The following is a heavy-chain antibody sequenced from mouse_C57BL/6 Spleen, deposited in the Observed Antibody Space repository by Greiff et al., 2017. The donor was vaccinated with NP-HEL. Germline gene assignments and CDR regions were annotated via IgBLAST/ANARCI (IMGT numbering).Heavy chain of an antibody. Sequence: VQLQQPGAELVKPGASVKLSCKASGYTFTSYWMHWVKQRPGQGLEWIGMIHPNSGSTNYNEKFKSKATLTVDKSSSTAYMQLSSLTSEDSAVYYCAPYGSSYGYFDVWGTGTTVTVSS. CDR3: APYGSSYGYFDV. CDR2: IHPNSGST. D-gene: IGHD1-1*01. V-gene: IGHV1-64*01. CDR1: GYTFTSYW. J-gene: IGHJ1*03.